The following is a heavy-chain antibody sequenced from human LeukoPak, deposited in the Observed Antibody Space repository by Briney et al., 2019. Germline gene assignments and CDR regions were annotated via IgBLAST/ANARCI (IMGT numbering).Heavy chain of an antibody. CDR1: GFTFSSYA. D-gene: IGHD5-24*01. CDR3: ARESRDGYNWDPDAFDI. V-gene: IGHV3-30*04. J-gene: IGHJ3*02. CDR2: ISYDGSNK. Sequence: GRSLRLSCAASGFTFSSYAMHWVRQAPGKGLEWVAVISYDGSNKYYADSVKGRFTISRDNSKNTLYLQMNSLRAEDTAAYYCARESRDGYNWDPDAFDIWGQGTMVTVSS.